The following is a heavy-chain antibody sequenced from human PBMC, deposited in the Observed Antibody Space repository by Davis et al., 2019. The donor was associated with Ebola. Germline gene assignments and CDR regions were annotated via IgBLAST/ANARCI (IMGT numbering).Heavy chain of an antibody. CDR2: INPHNGNT. CDR1: AYTFTNYG. CDR3: ARGALVPTQNWFDP. J-gene: IGHJ5*02. D-gene: IGHD6-13*01. V-gene: IGHV1-18*04. Sequence: ASAQVSCKASAYTFTNYGITWVRQAPGQGLEWMGWINPHNGNTNYAQNVQGRVIMTSDTATTTAYMEVGSLRSDDTAVYYCARGALVPTQNWFDPWGQGTLVTVSS.